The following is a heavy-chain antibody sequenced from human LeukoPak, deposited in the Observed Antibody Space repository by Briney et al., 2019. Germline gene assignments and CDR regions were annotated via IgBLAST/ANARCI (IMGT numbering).Heavy chain of an antibody. CDR3: ARDRAIGWYYFDY. Sequence: GGSLRLSCAASGFTFSSYEMNWVRQAPGKGLEWVSYISNSGTAIYYADSVKGRFTISRDNAKSSLYLQMNSLRAEDTAVYYCARDRAIGWYYFDYWGQGTLVTVSS. J-gene: IGHJ4*02. CDR2: ISNSGTAI. V-gene: IGHV3-48*03. CDR1: GFTFSSYE. D-gene: IGHD2-15*01.